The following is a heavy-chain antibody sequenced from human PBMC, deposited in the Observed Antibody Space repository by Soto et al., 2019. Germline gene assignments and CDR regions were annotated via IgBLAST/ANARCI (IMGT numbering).Heavy chain of an antibody. CDR1: GYTFTSYA. D-gene: IGHD2-15*01. V-gene: IGHV1-3*01. CDR2: INAGNGNT. Sequence: ASVKVACKASGYTFTSYAMHWVRQAPGQRLEWMGWINAGNGNTKYSQKFQGRVPITRDTSASPAYMELSSLRSEDTAVYYCARGPGGPDGPGDYWGQGTLVTVSS. J-gene: IGHJ4*02. CDR3: ARGPGGPDGPGDY.